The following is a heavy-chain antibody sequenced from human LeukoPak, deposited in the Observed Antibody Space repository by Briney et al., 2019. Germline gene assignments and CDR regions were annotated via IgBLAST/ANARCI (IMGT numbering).Heavy chain of an antibody. CDR1: GGSISSGGYY. CDR3: ARDGPDMDYDILTGPAEPYDAFDI. J-gene: IGHJ3*02. D-gene: IGHD3-9*01. CDR2: IYHSGST. V-gene: IGHV4-30-2*01. Sequence: SETLSLTCTVSGGSISSGGYYWSWIRQPPGKGLEWIGYIYHSGSTYYNPSLKSRVTISVDRSKNQFSLKLSSVTAADTAVYYCARDGPDMDYDILTGPAEPYDAFDIWGQGTMVTVSS.